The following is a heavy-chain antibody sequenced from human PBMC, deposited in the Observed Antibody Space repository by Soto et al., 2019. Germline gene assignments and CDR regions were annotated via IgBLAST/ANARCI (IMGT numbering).Heavy chain of an antibody. V-gene: IGHV5-51*01. D-gene: IGHD6-6*01. J-gene: IGHJ6*02. CDR1: GYSFTIYW. CDR2: IYPGDSDT. CDR3: ASHTIAALGYYGMDV. Sequence: GESLTISCKGSGYSFTIYWIGWVRQMPGKGLEWMGIIYPGDSDTRYSPSFQGQVTISADKSISTAYLQWSSLKASDTAMYYCASHTIAALGYYGMDVWGQGTTVTVSS.